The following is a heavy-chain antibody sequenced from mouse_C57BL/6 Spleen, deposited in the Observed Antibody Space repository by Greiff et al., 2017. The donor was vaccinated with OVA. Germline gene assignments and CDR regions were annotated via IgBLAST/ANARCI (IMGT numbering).Heavy chain of an antibody. CDR3: ARPHYDYDEGYAMDY. J-gene: IGHJ4*01. CDR1: GFTFSDYG. D-gene: IGHD2-4*01. V-gene: IGHV5-17*01. Sequence: DVKLVESGGGLVKPGGSLKLSCAASGFTFSDYGMHWVRQAPEKGLEWVAYISSGSSTIYYADTVKGRFTISRDNAKNTLFLQMTSLRSEDTAMYYCARPHYDYDEGYAMDYWGQGTSVTVSS. CDR2: ISSGSSTI.